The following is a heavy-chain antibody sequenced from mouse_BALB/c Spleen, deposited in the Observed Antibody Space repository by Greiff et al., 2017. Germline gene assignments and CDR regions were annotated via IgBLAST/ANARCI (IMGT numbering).Heavy chain of an antibody. CDR1: GYAFTNYL. CDR2: INPGSGGT. Sequence: QVQLQQSGAELVRPGTSVKVSCKASGYAFTNYLIEWVKQRPGQGLEWIGVINPGSGGTNYNEKFKGNATLTADKSSSTAYMQLSSLTSDDSAVYFCARPGVGDYWGQGTTLTVSS. CDR3: ARPGVGDY. J-gene: IGHJ2*01. V-gene: IGHV1-54*01.